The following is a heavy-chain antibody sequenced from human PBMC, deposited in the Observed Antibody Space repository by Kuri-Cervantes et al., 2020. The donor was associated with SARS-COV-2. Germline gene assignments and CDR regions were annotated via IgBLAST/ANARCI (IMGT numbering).Heavy chain of an antibody. CDR1: GFTFSSYA. D-gene: IGHD3-3*01. CDR3: VKGGARITNSGVVIANWFDP. J-gene: IGHJ5*02. Sequence: GGSLRLSCAASGFTFSSYAMHWVRQAPGKGLERVAVISYDGSNKYYADSVKGRFTISRDNSKNTLYLQMNSLRAEDTAVYYCVKGGARITNSGVVIANWFDPWGQGTLVTVSS. CDR2: ISYDGSNK. V-gene: IGHV3-30*04.